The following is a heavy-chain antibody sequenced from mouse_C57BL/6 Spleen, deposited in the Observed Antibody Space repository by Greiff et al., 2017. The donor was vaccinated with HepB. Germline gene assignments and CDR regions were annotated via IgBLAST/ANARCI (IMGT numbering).Heavy chain of an antibody. D-gene: IGHD2-5*01. V-gene: IGHV1-50*01. CDR3: ARYSNYVYY. CDR2: IDPSDSYT. CDR1: GYTFTSYW. Sequence: VQLQQPGAELVKPGASVKLSCKASGYTFTSYWMQWVKQRPGQGLEWIGEIDPSDSYTNYNQKFKGKATLTVDTSSSTAYMQLSSLTSEDSAVYYCARYSNYVYYWGQGTTLTVSS. J-gene: IGHJ2*01.